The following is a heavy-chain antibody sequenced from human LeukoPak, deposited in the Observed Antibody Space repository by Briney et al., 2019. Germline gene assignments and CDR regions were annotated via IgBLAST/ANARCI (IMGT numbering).Heavy chain of an antibody. CDR2: INTNTGNP. D-gene: IGHD6-13*01. CDR3: ARDPPGIAAAGRPYNWFDP. CDR1: GYTFTSYA. V-gene: IGHV7-4-1*02. Sequence: PGASVKVSCKASGYTFTSYAMNWVRQAPGQGLEWMGWINTNTGNPTYAQGFTGRFVFSLDTSVSTAYLQISSLKAEDTAVYYCARDPPGIAAAGRPYNWFDPWGQGTLVTVSS. J-gene: IGHJ5*02.